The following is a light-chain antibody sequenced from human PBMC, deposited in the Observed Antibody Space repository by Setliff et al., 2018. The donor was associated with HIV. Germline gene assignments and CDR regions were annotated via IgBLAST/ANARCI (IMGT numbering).Light chain of an antibody. J-gene: IGLJ1*01. Sequence: SALAQPASVSGSPGHSITISCTGTSSDIGEYDYVSWYQQHPGKAPKLILYAVTYRPSGVSNLFSGSKSGNTASLTISGLQAEDEADYYCSSHRDTHTLEDFGTGTKVTVL. CDR3: SSHRDTHTLED. CDR2: AVT. V-gene: IGLV2-14*03. CDR1: SSDIGEYDY.